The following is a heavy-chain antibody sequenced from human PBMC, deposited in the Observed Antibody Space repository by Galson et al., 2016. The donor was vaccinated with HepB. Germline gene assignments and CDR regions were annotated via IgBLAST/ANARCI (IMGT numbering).Heavy chain of an antibody. J-gene: IGHJ4*02. V-gene: IGHV1-24*01. Sequence: SVKVSCKVSGYILTELSLHWVRQAPGKGLEWMGGFDPEDGDPEDGKAIYAQRFQGRVIMTEDPSTDTAYMELSSLRSEDSAVYYCATLRSYYHDSSGPGDHDYWGQGTLVTVSS. D-gene: IGHD3-22*01. CDR1: GYILTELS. CDR2: FDPEDGDPEDGKA. CDR3: ATLRSYYHDSSGPGDHDY.